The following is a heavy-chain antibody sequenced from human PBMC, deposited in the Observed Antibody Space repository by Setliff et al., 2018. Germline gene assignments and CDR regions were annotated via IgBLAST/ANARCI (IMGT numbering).Heavy chain of an antibody. CDR3: ARVTGFSYMDV. CDR1: GDSISRAKYY. J-gene: IGHJ6*03. V-gene: IGHV4-61*02. CDR2: IYTDGST. Sequence: SETQSLTCTVSGDSISRAKYYWSWIRQSAGKGLECLGRIYTDGSTKYNPSLNSRVTLLIDTAKNQISLRLSSVTAADTAVYFCARVTGFSYMDVWGKGTTVTVSS. D-gene: IGHD3-3*01.